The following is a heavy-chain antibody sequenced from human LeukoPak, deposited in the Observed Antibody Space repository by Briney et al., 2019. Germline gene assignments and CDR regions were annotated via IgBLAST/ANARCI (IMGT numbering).Heavy chain of an antibody. J-gene: IGHJ4*02. V-gene: IGHV4-34*01. CDR1: GGSFSGYY. CDR3: ARDHSGYSIDY. CDR2: INHSGST. Sequence: SETPSLTCAVYGGSFSGYYWSWIRQPPGKGLEWIGEINHSGSTNYNPSLKSRITISVDTSKNQFSLKLSSVTAADTAVYYCARDHSGYSIDYWGQGTLVTVSS. D-gene: IGHD5-12*01.